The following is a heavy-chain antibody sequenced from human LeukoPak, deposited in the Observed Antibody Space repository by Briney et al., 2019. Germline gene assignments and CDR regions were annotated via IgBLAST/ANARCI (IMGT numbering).Heavy chain of an antibody. V-gene: IGHV4-34*01. Sequence: SETLSLTCAVYGGSISGYYWSWIRQPPGKGLEWIGEINHSGSTNYNPSLKSRVTISVDTSKNQFSLKLSSVTAADTAVYYCARHLGSITIFGVVITPYYFDYWGQGTLVTVSS. CDR2: INHSGST. D-gene: IGHD3-3*01. CDR1: GGSISGYY. CDR3: ARHLGSITIFGVVITPYYFDY. J-gene: IGHJ4*02.